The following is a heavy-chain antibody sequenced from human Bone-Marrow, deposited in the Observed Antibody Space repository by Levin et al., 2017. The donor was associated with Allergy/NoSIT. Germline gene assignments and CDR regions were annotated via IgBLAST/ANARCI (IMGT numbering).Heavy chain of an antibody. J-gene: IGHJ2*01. CDR1: EFIFSDYY. CDR3: ARVKVTNRYWYFDL. Sequence: GGSLRLSCAASEFIFSDYYMSWVRQAPWKGLEYISYVSSSASAIWYADSVKGRFTISRDNAKNSLYLQMNSLRVEDTAVYYCARVKVTNRYWYFDLWGRGTLVTVSS. CDR2: VSSSASAI. V-gene: IGHV3-11*01. D-gene: IGHD1-14*01.